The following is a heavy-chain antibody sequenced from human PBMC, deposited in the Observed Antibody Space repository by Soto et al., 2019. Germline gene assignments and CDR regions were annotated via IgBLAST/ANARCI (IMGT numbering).Heavy chain of an antibody. CDR1: GGSFSGYY. D-gene: IGHD6-13*01. CDR3: ASLLAWAAAP. J-gene: IGHJ5*02. V-gene: IGHV4-34*01. CDR2: INHSGST. Sequence: QVQLQQWGAGLLKPSETLSLTCAVYGGSFSGYYWSWIRHPPGKGLEWIGEINHSGSTNYTPSLKSRVTISVDTSKNQFSLVLSAVTAADTAVYYCASLLAWAAAPCGQGTLVTVSS.